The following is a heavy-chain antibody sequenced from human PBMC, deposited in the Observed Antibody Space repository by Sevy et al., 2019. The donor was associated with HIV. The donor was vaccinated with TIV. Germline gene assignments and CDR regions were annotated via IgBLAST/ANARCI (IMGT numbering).Heavy chain of an antibody. Sequence: ASVKVSCKASGYTFTGYYMHWVRQAPGQGLEWMGWINPNSGGTNYAQKFQGRVTMTRDTSISTAYMELSRLRSDDTAVYYWARVGLELRGFDYWGQGTLVTVSS. CDR2: INPNSGGT. J-gene: IGHJ4*02. V-gene: IGHV1-2*02. CDR1: GYTFTGYY. CDR3: ARVGLELRGFDY. D-gene: IGHD1-7*01.